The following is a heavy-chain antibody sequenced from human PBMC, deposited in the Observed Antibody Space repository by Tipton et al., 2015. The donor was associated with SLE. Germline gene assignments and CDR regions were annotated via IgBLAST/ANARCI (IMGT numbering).Heavy chain of an antibody. D-gene: IGHD3-3*01. CDR3: ARELSRYGVAGFGLDN. CDR1: GFTFSSYG. J-gene: IGHJ4*02. Sequence: SLRLSCAASGFTFSSYGMHWVRQAPGKGLEWVAVVWYDGSNKYCADSVKGRFTISRDNSKSSLYLQTNGLRGEDTAVYYCARELSRYGVAGFGLDNWGQGTLVTVSS. CDR2: VWYDGSNK. V-gene: IGHV3-33*01.